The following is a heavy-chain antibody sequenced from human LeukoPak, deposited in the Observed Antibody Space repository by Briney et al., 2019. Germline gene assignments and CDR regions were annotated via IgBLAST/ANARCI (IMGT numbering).Heavy chain of an antibody. V-gene: IGHV3-66*01. D-gene: IGHD5-18*01. Sequence: GGSLRLSCAASGFTVSSNYMSWVRQAPGKGLEWVSFLYGDGSTYYADSVKGRFTISRDNSKNTLYLQMNSLRVEDTAVYYCARRATTERGYSYGLDFWGQGTLVTVSS. J-gene: IGHJ4*02. CDR2: LYGDGST. CDR1: GFTVSSNY. CDR3: ARRATTERGYSYGLDF.